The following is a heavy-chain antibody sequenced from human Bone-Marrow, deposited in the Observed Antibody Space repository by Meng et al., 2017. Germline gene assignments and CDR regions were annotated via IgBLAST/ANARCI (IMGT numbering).Heavy chain of an antibody. CDR1: GFTFSSYS. V-gene: IGHV3-23*01. CDR3: AKGGRGYCSGGSCYLGYY. CDR2: ISGSGGST. Sequence: ETLSLTCAASGFTFSSYSMNWVRQAPGKGLEWVSAISGSGGSTYYADSVKGRFTISRDNSKNTLYLQMNSLRAEDTAVYYCAKGGRGYCSGGSCYLGYYWGQGTLVTVSS. D-gene: IGHD2-15*01. J-gene: IGHJ4*02.